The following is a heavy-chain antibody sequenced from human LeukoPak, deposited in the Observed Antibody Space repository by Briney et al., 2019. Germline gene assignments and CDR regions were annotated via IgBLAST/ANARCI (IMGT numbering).Heavy chain of an antibody. J-gene: IGHJ5*02. CDR3: ARHDSGSYYSWFDP. CDR1: GASISDYY. D-gene: IGHD1-26*01. Sequence: PSETLSLTCIVSGASISDYYWSWIRQPAGKGLEWIGRIDTSGSTNYKPSLKSRLTMSVDTSKRQFSLRLTSVTAADTAVYYCARHDSGSYYSWFDPWGQGTLVTVSS. V-gene: IGHV4-4*07. CDR2: IDTSGST.